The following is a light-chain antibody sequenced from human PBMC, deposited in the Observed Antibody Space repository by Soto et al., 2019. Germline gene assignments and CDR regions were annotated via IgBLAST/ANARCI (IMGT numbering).Light chain of an antibody. CDR1: QSIGSER. V-gene: IGKV3-11*01. CDR2: DAS. J-gene: IGKJ5*01. Sequence: IVLTLSPDTMALSPGETSTLSCRASQSIGSERLAWYQQKPGQAPRLVIFDASNRASGMPERFSGSGSGTDFTLTISSLEPEDFAVYYCQQRSNWITFGQGTRLEIK. CDR3: QQRSNWIT.